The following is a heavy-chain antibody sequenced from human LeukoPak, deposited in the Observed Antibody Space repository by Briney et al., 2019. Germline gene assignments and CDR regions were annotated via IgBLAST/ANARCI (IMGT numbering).Heavy chain of an antibody. Sequence: QSGGSLGLSCAASGFTFRNYVIHWVRQAPGKGLEWLATISRDGKRQFYTDSVKGRFTISRDDSRNTLYLQMNSLRPEDKAVYYRARDRLNRAYCGNDCYSAAFDYWGQGTLVTVSS. CDR1: GFTFRNYV. D-gene: IGHD2-21*02. V-gene: IGHV3-30*03. J-gene: IGHJ4*02. CDR2: ISRDGKRQ. CDR3: ARDRLNRAYCGNDCYSAAFDY.